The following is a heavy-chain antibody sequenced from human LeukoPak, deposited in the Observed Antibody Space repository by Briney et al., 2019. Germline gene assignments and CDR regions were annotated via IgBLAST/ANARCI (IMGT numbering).Heavy chain of an antibody. Sequence: GGSQRLSCDASGFIFSKAWMSWARQAPGGGLEWVGRIKSEAYGGTTDYAAPVSGRFTISRDDSRNTLYLQMNGLKAEDTAVYYCTTDYYDSVGYSSYYWGQGTLVTVSS. D-gene: IGHD3-22*01. CDR3: TTDYYDSVGYSSYY. CDR1: GFIFSKAW. CDR2: IKSEAYGGTT. J-gene: IGHJ4*02. V-gene: IGHV3-15*01.